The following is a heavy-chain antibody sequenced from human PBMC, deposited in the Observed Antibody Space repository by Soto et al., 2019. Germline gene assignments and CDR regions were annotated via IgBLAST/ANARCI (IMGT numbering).Heavy chain of an antibody. V-gene: IGHV4-34*01. J-gene: IGHJ6*03. Sequence: QVQLQQWGAGLLKPSETLSLTCAVYGGSFSGYYWSWIRQPPGKGLEWIGEINHSGSTNYNPSLKSRVTISVDTSKNQFSLKLSSVTAADTAVYYCARGSGTKPKRYYYYYMDVWGKGTTVTVSS. CDR1: GGSFSGYY. CDR3: ARGSGTKPKRYYYYYMDV. CDR2: INHSGST. D-gene: IGHD2-15*01.